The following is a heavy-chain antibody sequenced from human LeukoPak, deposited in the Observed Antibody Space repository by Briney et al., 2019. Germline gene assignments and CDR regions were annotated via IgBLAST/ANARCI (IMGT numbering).Heavy chain of an antibody. Sequence: VASVKVSCKTSGYTFSSYGISWVRQAPGQGLEWMGWISTYNGNTDYPQKHQGRVTMTTDTSTSTAYMELRSLRSDDTAVYCCARHCSGGSCQSAWFDPWGQGTLVTVSS. CDR1: GYTFSSYG. V-gene: IGHV1-18*01. CDR2: ISTYNGNT. CDR3: ARHCSGGSCQSAWFDP. J-gene: IGHJ5*02. D-gene: IGHD2-15*01.